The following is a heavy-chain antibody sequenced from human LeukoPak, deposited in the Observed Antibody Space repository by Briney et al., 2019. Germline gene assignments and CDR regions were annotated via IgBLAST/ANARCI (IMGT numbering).Heavy chain of an antibody. Sequence: PSETLSLTCAVYGGSFSGYYWSWIRQPPGKGLEWIGEINHSGSTNYNPSRKSRVTISVDTSKNQFSLKLSSVTAADTAVYYCASLVAAAGTSSLLDYWGQGTLVTVSS. CDR3: ASLVAAAGTSSLLDY. CDR2: INHSGST. D-gene: IGHD6-13*01. J-gene: IGHJ4*02. V-gene: IGHV4-34*01. CDR1: GGSFSGYY.